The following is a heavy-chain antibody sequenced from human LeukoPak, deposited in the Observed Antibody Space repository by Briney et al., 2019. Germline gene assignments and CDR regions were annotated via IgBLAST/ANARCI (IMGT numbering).Heavy chain of an antibody. CDR2: ISAYNGNT. CDR1: GYTFTSYG. CDR3: ARARTYYYDSSGYRGGLNWFDP. Sequence: GASVKVSCKASGYTFTSYGISWVRQAPGQGLEWMGWISAYNGNTNYAQKLQGRVTMTTDTSTSTAYMELRSLRSDDTAVYYCARARTYYYDSSGYRGGLNWFDPWGQGTLVTVSS. J-gene: IGHJ5*02. D-gene: IGHD3-22*01. V-gene: IGHV1-18*01.